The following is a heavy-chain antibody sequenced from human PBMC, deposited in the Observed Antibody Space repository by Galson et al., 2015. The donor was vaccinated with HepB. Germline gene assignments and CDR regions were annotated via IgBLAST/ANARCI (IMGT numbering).Heavy chain of an antibody. D-gene: IGHD6-13*01. CDR3: AWGLAAGIYYYYMDV. Sequence: SVKVSCKASGGTFSSYAISWVRQAPGQGLEWMGGIIPIFGTANYAQKFQGRVTITADESTSTAYMELSSLRSEDTAVYYCAWGLAAGIYYYYMDVWGKGTTVTVSS. J-gene: IGHJ6*03. V-gene: IGHV1-69*13. CDR1: GGTFSSYA. CDR2: IIPIFGTA.